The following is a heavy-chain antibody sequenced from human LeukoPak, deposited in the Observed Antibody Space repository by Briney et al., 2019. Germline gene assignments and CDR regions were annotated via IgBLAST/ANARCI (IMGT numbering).Heavy chain of an antibody. CDR2: ISDSGDDT. J-gene: IGHJ5*02. Sequence: GGTLRLSCTGSGFTFSNNVMSWVRQAPGKRLEWGSGISDSGDDTDCADSVKGRFTISRDNSTNTLLLQMNITRVEDTAVYYCVKVGGGGGCYWSPWGQGTLVTVSS. CDR3: VKVGGGGGCYWSP. D-gene: IGHD2-15*01. CDR1: GFTFSNNV. V-gene: IGHV3-23*01.